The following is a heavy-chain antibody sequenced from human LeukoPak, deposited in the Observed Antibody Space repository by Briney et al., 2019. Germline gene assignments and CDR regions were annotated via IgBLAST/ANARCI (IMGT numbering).Heavy chain of an antibody. J-gene: IGHJ5*02. CDR2: INPSGGST. V-gene: IGHV1-46*01. CDR1: GYTFTSYY. CDR3: ARDRITMVRGVQNWFDP. D-gene: IGHD3-10*01. Sequence: ASVKVSCKASGYTFTSYYMHWVRQAPGQGLEWMGIINPSGGSTSYAQKFQGSVTMTRDTSTRTVYMELSSLRSEDTAVYYCARDRITMVRGVQNWFDPWGQGTLVTVSS.